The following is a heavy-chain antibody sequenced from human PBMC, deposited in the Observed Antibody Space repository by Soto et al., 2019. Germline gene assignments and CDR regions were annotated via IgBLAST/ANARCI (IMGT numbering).Heavy chain of an antibody. CDR2: ISTCSGNT. Sequence: QVQLLQSGAEVKKPGASVKVSCKASGYTFTSYGITWVRQAPGQGLEWMGWISTCSGNTNCAQNLKDSVTVTTDTSTCTAYMGRRGVRAEDTAVYYCVRDSPEGFDSWGQGTLVTVSS. V-gene: IGHV1-18*01. CDR1: GYTFTSYG. J-gene: IGHJ4*02. CDR3: VRDSPEGFDS.